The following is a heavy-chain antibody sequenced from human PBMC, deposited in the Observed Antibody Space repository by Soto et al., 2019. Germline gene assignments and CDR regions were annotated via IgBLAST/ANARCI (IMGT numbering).Heavy chain of an antibody. V-gene: IGHV1-46*01. CDR3: ATGPYYGILTGYYH. D-gene: IGHD3-9*01. CDR2: LTPXSGGK. J-gene: IGHJ5*02. Sequence: XSVKVSCKASGYTFTKYYVHWVRQAPGQGFEGIGILTPXSGGKXHAQKFTGTVXXTRDTYTXXVYMALSSLRSEHTAVYYCATGPYYGILTGYYHWGQGTLVTVS. CDR1: GYTFTKYY.